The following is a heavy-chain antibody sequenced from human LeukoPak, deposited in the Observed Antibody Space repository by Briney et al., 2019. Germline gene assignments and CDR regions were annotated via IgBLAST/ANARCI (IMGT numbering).Heavy chain of an antibody. V-gene: IGHV1-69*01. CDR2: IIPIFDTA. D-gene: IGHD3-3*01. CDR1: GGTFSSYA. CDR3: ARRAPYWDFWSGYNPYYYYGMDV. J-gene: IGHJ6*02. Sequence: SVKVSCKASGGTFSSYAISWVRQDPGQGLEWMGGIIPIFDTANYAQKFQGRVTITADESTSTAYMELSSLRSEDTAVYYCARRAPYWDFWSGYNPYYYYGMDVWGQGTTVTVSS.